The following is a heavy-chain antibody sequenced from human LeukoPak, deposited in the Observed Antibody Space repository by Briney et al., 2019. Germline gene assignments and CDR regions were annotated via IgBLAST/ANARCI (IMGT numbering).Heavy chain of an antibody. D-gene: IGHD3/OR15-3a*01. J-gene: IGHJ4*02. Sequence: PSETLSLTCTVSGGSISSYYWSWIRQPAGKGLEWIGRIYTSGSTNYNPSLKSRVTMSVDTSKNQFSLKLSSVTAADTAVYYCASLSRGTGYYGVDYWGQGTLVTVSS. CDR1: GGSISSYY. V-gene: IGHV4-4*07. CDR3: ASLSRGTGYYGVDY. CDR2: IYTSGST.